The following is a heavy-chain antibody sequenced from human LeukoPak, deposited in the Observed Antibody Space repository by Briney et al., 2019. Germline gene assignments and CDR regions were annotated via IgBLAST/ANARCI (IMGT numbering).Heavy chain of an antibody. CDR1: GGSFSGYY. Sequence: SETLSLTCAVYGGSFSGYYWSWIRQPPGKGLEWIGEINHSGSTNYNPSLKSRVTISVDTSKNQFSLKLSSVTAADTAVYYCARGVTRGGNPDQAHWFDPWGQGTLVTVSS. CDR3: ARGVTRGGNPDQAHWFDP. D-gene: IGHD1-14*01. J-gene: IGHJ5*02. CDR2: INHSGST. V-gene: IGHV4-34*01.